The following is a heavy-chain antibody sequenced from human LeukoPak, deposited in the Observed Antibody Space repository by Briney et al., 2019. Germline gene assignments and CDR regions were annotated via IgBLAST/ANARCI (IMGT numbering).Heavy chain of an antibody. V-gene: IGHV1-2*02. Sequence: GASVKVSCKASGYTFTGYYMHWVRQAPGQGLEWMGWINPNSGGTNYAQKFQGRVTMTRDTSISTAYMELSRLRSDDTAVYYCARASLGHYYYYGMDVWGQGTTVTVSS. CDR3: ARASLGHYYYYGMDV. CDR2: INPNSGGT. D-gene: IGHD3-16*01. J-gene: IGHJ6*02. CDR1: GYTFTGYY.